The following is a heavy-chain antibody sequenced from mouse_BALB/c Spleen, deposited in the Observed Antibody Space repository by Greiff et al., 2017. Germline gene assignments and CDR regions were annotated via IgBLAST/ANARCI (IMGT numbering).Heavy chain of an antibody. CDR1: GYTFTSYY. Sequence: VKLVESGAELVKPGASVKLSCKASGYTFTSYYMYWVKQRPGQGLEWIGEINPSNGGTNFNEKFKSKATLTVDKSSSTAYMQLSSLTSEDSAVYYCTRLGGDGFAYWGQGTLVTVSA. CDR2: INPSNGGT. J-gene: IGHJ3*01. V-gene: IGHV1S81*02. CDR3: TRLGGDGFAY.